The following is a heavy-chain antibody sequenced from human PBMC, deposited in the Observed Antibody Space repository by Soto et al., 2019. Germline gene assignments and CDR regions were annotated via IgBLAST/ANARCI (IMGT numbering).Heavy chain of an antibody. CDR3: ARDRPYRDYSSGSPTY. Sequence: GASVKVSCKASGYTFTSFGISWVRQAPGQGLEWMGWINAYNGNTNYAQKLQGRVTMTTDTSTSTAYMELRSLSSDDTAVYFCARDRPYRDYSSGSPTYWGQGTLVTVSS. CDR1: GYTFTSFG. V-gene: IGHV1-18*01. CDR2: INAYNGNT. D-gene: IGHD3-10*01. J-gene: IGHJ4*02.